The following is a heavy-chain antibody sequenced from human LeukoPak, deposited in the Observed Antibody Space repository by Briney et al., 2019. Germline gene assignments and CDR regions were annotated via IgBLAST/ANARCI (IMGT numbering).Heavy chain of an antibody. V-gene: IGHV3-7*01. CDR2: IKQDGSEK. J-gene: IGHJ1*01. CDR3: ARESLAVAGSKYFQH. Sequence: PGGSLRLSCAASGFTFSSYWMSWVRQAPGKGLEWVANIKQDGSEKYYVDSVKGRFTISRDNAKNSLYLQMNSLRAEDTAVYYCARESLAVAGSKYFQHWGQGTLVTVSS. D-gene: IGHD6-19*01. CDR1: GFTFSSYW.